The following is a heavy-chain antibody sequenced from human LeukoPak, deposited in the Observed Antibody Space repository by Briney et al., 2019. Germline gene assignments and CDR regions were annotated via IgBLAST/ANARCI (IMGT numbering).Heavy chain of an antibody. D-gene: IGHD1-14*01. Sequence: PSETLSLTCTVSGGSISSSSYYRGWIRQPPGKGLEWIGSIYYSGSTYYDPSLKSRVTISIDASKNQFSLMLSSVTAADTAVYCCARGGSVTYRIDYWGQGTLVTVSS. V-gene: IGHV4-39*01. CDR2: IYYSGST. CDR3: ARGGSVTYRIDY. J-gene: IGHJ4*02. CDR1: GGSISSSSYY.